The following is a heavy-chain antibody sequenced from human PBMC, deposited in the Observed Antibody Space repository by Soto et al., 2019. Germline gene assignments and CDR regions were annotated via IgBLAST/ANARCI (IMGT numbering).Heavy chain of an antibody. CDR3: ARANRPITMTYLNWFDP. V-gene: IGHV4-30-4*08. Sequence: SETLSLTCTVSAGSISTINYYWSWIRQHPEKGLEWIGYISYSGSTYYNPSLKSRVTISVDRSKNRFSLNLNSVTAADTAVYYCARANRPITMTYLNWFDPWGQGTLVTVSS. J-gene: IGHJ5*02. CDR2: ISYSGST. D-gene: IGHD3-22*01. CDR1: AGSISTINYY.